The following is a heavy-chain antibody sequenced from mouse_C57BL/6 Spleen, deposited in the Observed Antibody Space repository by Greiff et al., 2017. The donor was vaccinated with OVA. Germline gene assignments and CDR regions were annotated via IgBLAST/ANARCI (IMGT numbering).Heavy chain of an antibody. V-gene: IGHV1-54*01. CDR3: ARYDDYDDYAMDY. Sequence: VKLMESGAELVRPGTSVKVSCKASGYAFTNYLIEWVKQRPGQGLEWIGVINPGSGGNNYNEKLKGKATLTADKSSSTAYMQLSSLTSEDSAVYFCARYDDYDDYAMDYWGQGTSVTVSS. D-gene: IGHD2-4*01. CDR1: GYAFTNYL. CDR2: INPGSGGN. J-gene: IGHJ4*01.